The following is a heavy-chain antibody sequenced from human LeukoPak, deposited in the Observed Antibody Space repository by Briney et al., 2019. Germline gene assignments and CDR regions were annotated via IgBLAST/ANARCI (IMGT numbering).Heavy chain of an antibody. CDR3: ASLEVASQNFDY. J-gene: IGHJ4*02. CDR1: GYTFTSYY. CDR2: INPNSGGT. Sequence: ASVKVSCKASGYTFTSYYMHWVRQAPGQGLEWMGWINPNSGGTNYAQKFQGRVTMTGDTSISTAYMELSRLRSDDTAVYYCASLEVASQNFDYWGQGTLVTVSS. D-gene: IGHD2-15*01. V-gene: IGHV1-2*02.